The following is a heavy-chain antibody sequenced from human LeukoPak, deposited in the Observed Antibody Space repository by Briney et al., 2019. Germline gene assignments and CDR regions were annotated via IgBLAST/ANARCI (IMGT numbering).Heavy chain of an antibody. CDR3: ASYRGYSRSYFDY. CDR2: IIPIFGTA. Sequence: ASVKVSCKASGGTFSSYAISWVRQAPGQGLEWMGGIIPIFGTANYAQKFQGRVTITADESTSTAYMELSSLRSEDAAVYYCASYRGYSRSYFDYWGQGTLVTVSS. V-gene: IGHV1-69*13. CDR1: GGTFSSYA. J-gene: IGHJ4*02. D-gene: IGHD6-13*01.